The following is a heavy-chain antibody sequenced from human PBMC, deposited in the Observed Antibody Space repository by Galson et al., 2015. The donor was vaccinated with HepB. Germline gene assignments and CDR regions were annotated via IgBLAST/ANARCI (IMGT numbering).Heavy chain of an antibody. CDR2: TSGTSRLI. Sequence: SLRLSCAASGFRFDDYSMNWVRQAPGKGLEWVSYTSGTSRLIYYSDSVKGRFTISRDNAKNFLYSQMNNLRVEDTGTYYCARDRFGVNTYDSWGQGTLVTVSS. J-gene: IGHJ4*02. V-gene: IGHV3-48*01. CDR1: GFRFDDYS. D-gene: IGHD3-16*01. CDR3: ARDRFGVNTYDS.